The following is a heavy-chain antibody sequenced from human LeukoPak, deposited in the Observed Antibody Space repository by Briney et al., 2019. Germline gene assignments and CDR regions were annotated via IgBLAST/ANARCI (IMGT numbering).Heavy chain of an antibody. CDR2: INAGNGNT. Sequence: GASVKVSCKASGYTFTGYGISWVRQAPGQGLEWMGWINAGNGNTKYSQKFQGRVTITRDTSASTAYMELSSLRSEDTAVYYCARALLGSGYYYDYYYYGMDVWGQGTTVTVSS. J-gene: IGHJ6*02. V-gene: IGHV1-3*01. CDR1: GYTFTGYG. D-gene: IGHD3-22*01. CDR3: ARALLGSGYYYDYYYYGMDV.